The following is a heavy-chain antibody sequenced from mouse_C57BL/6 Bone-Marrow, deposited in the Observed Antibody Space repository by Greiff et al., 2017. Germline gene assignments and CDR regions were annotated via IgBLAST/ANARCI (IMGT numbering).Heavy chain of an antibody. CDR3: SRRAMIVDTRYFDV. CDR2: IYWDDDK. J-gene: IGHJ1*03. V-gene: IGHV8-12*01. CDR1: GFSLSTSGMG. Sequence: QVQLKESGPGILQSSQTLSLTCSFSGFSLSTSGMGVSWIRQPSGKGLEWLAHIYWDDDKRYNPSLKSRLTISKDTSRNQVFLKITSVDTSDNATYYCSRRAMIVDTRYFDVWGTGTTGTVSS. D-gene: IGHD1-1*02.